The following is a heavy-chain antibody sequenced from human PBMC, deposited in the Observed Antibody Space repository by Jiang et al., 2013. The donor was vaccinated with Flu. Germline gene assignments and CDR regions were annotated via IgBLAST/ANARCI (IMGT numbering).Heavy chain of an antibody. CDR1: GFTFNDYA. CDR3: AKEALGGWYTARVDS. V-gene: IGHV3-23*04. D-gene: IGHD6-19*01. J-gene: IGHJ4*02. CDR2: ISGSGRIT. Sequence: QLVESGGDLVKPGGSLRLSCGTSGFTFNDYAMSWVRQAPGKGLEWVSAISGSGRITYYADSVKGRFTISRDDAKNTLHLQMNSLRADDTAVYYCAKEALGGWYTARVDSWGQGTLVTVSS.